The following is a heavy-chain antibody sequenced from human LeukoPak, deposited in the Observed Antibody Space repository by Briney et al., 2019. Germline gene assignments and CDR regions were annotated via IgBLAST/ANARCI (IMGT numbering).Heavy chain of an antibody. CDR1: GFTFDNYA. D-gene: IGHD5-12*01. J-gene: IGHJ4*02. CDR3: VRYSGDADY. CDR2: IRSKIYGGTT. V-gene: IGHV3-49*03. Sequence: QSGGSLRLSCTASGFTFDNYAMSWFRQAPGKGLEWVGFIRSKIYGGTTEYAASVKGRFTISRDDSKSIAQLQMTSLKSEDTAVYYCVRYSGDADYWGQGTLVTVSS.